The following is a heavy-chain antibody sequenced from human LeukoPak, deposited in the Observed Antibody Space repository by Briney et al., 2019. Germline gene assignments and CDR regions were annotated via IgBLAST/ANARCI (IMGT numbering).Heavy chain of an antibody. CDR2: IYYGGST. Sequence: PSETLSLTCTVSGGSISSGGYYWRWLRQPPGKGLEWIGNIYYGGSTYYNPSLKSRVTISVDTSKNQFSLKLSSVTAADTAVYYCTRLLKYSGSYYCDYWGQGSLVTVSS. CDR3: TRLLKYSGSYYCDY. J-gene: IGHJ4*02. D-gene: IGHD1-26*01. CDR1: GGSISSGGYY. V-gene: IGHV4-39*01.